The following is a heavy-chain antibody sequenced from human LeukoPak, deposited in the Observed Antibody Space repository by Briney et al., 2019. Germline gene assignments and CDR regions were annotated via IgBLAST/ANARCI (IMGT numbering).Heavy chain of an antibody. Sequence: RAGGSLRLSCAASGFTFSNYAMSWVRQAPGKGLEWVSTISGSGGSTYYADSVKGRFTFSRDNSKNTLYLQMNSLRAEDTAVYYCAREVNWNDENGFDYWGQGTLVTVSS. J-gene: IGHJ4*02. V-gene: IGHV3-23*01. CDR3: AREVNWNDENGFDY. CDR1: GFTFSNYA. CDR2: ISGSGGST. D-gene: IGHD1-1*01.